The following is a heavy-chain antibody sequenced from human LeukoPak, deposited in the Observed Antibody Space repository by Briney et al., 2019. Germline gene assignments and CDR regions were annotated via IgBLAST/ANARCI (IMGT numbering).Heavy chain of an antibody. V-gene: IGHV5-51*01. Sequence: GESLKISCKGSGYSFTSYWIGWVRQMPGKGLEWMGIIHPGNSETTYNPSFRGQVTMSADKSISTAYLQWSSLEASDTAMYYCARRLSSIAASAASDYWGQGTLVTVSS. D-gene: IGHD6-6*01. CDR2: IHPGNSET. J-gene: IGHJ4*02. CDR1: GYSFTSYW. CDR3: ARRLSSIAASAASDY.